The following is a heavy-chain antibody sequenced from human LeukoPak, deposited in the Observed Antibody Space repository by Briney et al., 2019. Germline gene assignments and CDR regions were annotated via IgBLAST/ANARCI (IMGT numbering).Heavy chain of an antibody. CDR3: ARRYCSGGSCYSYFDY. J-gene: IGHJ4*02. CDR1: GFIGGDGY. D-gene: IGHD2-15*01. V-gene: IGHV3-66*04. CDR2: IYRGGAT. Sequence: GGSLRLSCAVSGFIGGDGYMNWVRQAPGKGLEWPSVIYRGGATYYADSVKGRFFISRDSSKNTWHLQLNSLRGEDTAVYYCARRYCSGGSCYSYFDYWGQGTLVTVSS.